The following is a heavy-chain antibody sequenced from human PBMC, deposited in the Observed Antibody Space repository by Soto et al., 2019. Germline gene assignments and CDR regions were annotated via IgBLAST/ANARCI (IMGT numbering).Heavy chain of an antibody. V-gene: IGHV3-23*01. CDR3: AKEGGQQWLPRGEYAFDI. CDR2: ISGSGGST. Sequence: EVQLLESGGGLVQPGGSLRLSCAASGFTFSSYAMSWVRQAPGKGLAWVSAISGSGGSTYYADSVKGRFTISRDNSKNALYLQMNSLRAEDTAVYYCAKEGGQQWLPRGEYAFDIWGQGTMVTVSS. D-gene: IGHD6-19*01. J-gene: IGHJ3*02. CDR1: GFTFSSYA.